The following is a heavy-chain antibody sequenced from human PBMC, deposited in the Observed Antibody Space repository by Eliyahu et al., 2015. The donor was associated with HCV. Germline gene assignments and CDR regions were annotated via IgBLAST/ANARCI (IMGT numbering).Heavy chain of an antibody. D-gene: IGHD3-10*01. CDR3: AHRRGSGSYPGNYFDY. V-gene: IGHV2-5*02. CDR1: GFSLSTSGVG. Sequence: QITLKESGPTLVKPTQTLTLTCTFSGFSLSTSGVGXGXIRQPPGKALEWLALIYWDDDKRYSPSLKSRLSITIDTSKNQVVLTMTNMDPVDTATYYCAHRRGSGSYPGNYFDYWGQGTLVTVSS. J-gene: IGHJ4*02. CDR2: IYWDDDK.